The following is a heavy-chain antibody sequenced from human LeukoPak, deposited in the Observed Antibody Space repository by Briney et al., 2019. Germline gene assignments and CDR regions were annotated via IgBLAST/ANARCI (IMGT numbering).Heavy chain of an antibody. CDR2: ISYDGSNK. V-gene: IGHV3-30*04. CDR3: VRGGGQQLVYYFDY. CDR1: GFTSSSYA. Sequence: GRSLRLSCAASGFTSSSYAMHWVRQAPGKGLEWVAVISYDGSNKYYADSVKGRFTISRDNSKNTLYLQMNSLRAEDTAVYYCVRGGGQQLVYYFDYWGQGTLVTVSS. J-gene: IGHJ4*02. D-gene: IGHD6-13*01.